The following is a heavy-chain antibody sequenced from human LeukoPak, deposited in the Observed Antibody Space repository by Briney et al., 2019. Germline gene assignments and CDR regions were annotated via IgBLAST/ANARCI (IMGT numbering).Heavy chain of an antibody. CDR3: ARGRNWFDP. CDR2: IYHSGST. J-gene: IGHJ5*02. Sequence: SETLSLTCTVSGYSITSGYYWGWIRQPPGKGLEWIGSIYHSGSTYYNPSLKSRVTISVDTSKNQFSLKLSSVTAADTAVYYCARGRNWFDPWGQGTLVTVSS. V-gene: IGHV4-38-2*02. CDR1: GYSITSGYY.